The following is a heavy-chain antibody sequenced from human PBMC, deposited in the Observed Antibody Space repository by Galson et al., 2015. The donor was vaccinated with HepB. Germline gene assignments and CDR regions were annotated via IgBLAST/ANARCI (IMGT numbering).Heavy chain of an antibody. J-gene: IGHJ6*02. CDR3: AKAGGWLGDYKLYGMDI. V-gene: IGHV3-43*01. CDR2: ITWDGDVT. D-gene: IGHD6-19*01. Sequence: SLRLSCAASGFTFHDFTMHWVRQRPGKSLEWVSLITWDGDVTYYANSVKGRFTISRDNKRDSLFLQMNSLRSDDTALYYCAKAGGWLGDYKLYGMDIWGQGTTVTVPS. CDR1: GFTFHDFT.